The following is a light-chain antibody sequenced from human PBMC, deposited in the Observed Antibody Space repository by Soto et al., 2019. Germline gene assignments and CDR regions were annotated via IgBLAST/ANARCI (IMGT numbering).Light chain of an antibody. CDR2: CAS. CDR3: QQYNNWPIT. Sequence: IVMTQSPATVSVSPGERATLSCRASQSVSSNLAWYQQQPGQAPRLLIYCASTRATGIPATFRGSGSGTEFTPTISSLQNEDFAVYYCQQYNNWPITFGKGTDWRL. J-gene: IGKJ5*01. CDR1: QSVSSN. V-gene: IGKV3-15*01.